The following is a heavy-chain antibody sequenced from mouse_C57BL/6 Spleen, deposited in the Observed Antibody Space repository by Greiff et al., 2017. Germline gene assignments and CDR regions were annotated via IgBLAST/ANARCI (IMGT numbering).Heavy chain of an antibody. V-gene: IGHV1-61*01. CDR3: ARRDYYGSSYGGYFDY. J-gene: IGHJ2*01. CDR2: IYPSDSET. D-gene: IGHD1-1*01. Sequence: QVQLQQPGAELVRPGSSVKLSCKASGYTFTSYWMDWVKQRPGQGLEWIGNIYPSDSETHYNQKFKDKATLTVDKSSSTAYMQLSSLTSEDSAVYYCARRDYYGSSYGGYFDYWGQGTTLTVSS. CDR1: GYTFTSYW.